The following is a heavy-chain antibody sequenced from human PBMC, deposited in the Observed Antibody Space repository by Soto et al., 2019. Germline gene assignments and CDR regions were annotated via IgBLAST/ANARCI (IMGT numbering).Heavy chain of an antibody. CDR1: GFSFSGYW. D-gene: IGHD2-21*02. CDR2: IHNDGSRT. Sequence: PGGSLRLSCAASGFSFSGYWMQWVRQAPGKGLMWVSRIHNDGSRTDYADSVKGRFTISRDNAKNTLSLQMNSLRDDDTAVYYCTRGGDRFDYWGQGALVTVSS. V-gene: IGHV3-74*01. J-gene: IGHJ4*02. CDR3: TRGGDRFDY.